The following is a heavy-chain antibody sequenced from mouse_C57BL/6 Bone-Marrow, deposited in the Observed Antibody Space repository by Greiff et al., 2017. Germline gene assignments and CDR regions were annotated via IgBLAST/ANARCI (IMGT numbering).Heavy chain of an antibody. CDR2: ISSGGSYT. J-gene: IGHJ2*01. V-gene: IGHV5-6*02. D-gene: IGHD1-1*01. Sequence: EVKLVESGGDLVKPGGSLKLSCAASGFTFSSYGMSWVRQTPDKRLEWVATISSGGSYTYYPDSVKGRFTISRDNAKNTLYLQMSSLKSEDTAMYYCARRSYYYGSHDYWGQGTTLTVSS. CDR3: ARRSYYYGSHDY. CDR1: GFTFSSYG.